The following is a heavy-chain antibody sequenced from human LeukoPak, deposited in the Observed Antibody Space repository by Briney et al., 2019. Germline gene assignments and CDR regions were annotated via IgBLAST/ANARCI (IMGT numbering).Heavy chain of an antibody. CDR1: GASVSSGSYY. CDR2: IYYSGST. J-gene: IGHJ4*02. V-gene: IGHV4-61*01. CDR3: ARGSRGYAYG. Sequence: SETLSLTCTVSGASVSSGSYYWSWIRQPPGKGLEWIGYIYYSGSTNYNPSLKSRVTISVDTSKNQFSLKLSSVTAADTAVYYCARGSRGYAYGWGQGTLVTVSS. D-gene: IGHD5-18*01.